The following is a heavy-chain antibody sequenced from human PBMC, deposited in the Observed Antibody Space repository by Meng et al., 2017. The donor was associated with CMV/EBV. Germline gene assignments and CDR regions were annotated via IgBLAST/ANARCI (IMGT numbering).Heavy chain of an antibody. V-gene: IGHV3-48*03. D-gene: IGHD6-13*01. CDR1: GFTCSSYE. CDR2: ISSSGGTI. J-gene: IGHJ4*02. Sequence: GESLKISCAASGFTCSSYEMNWVRQAPGKGLEWVSYISSSGGTIYYADSVKGRFTISRDNAKNSLYLQMNSLRAEDTAVYYCAREGYSGGLDYWGQGTLVTVSS. CDR3: AREGYSGGLDY.